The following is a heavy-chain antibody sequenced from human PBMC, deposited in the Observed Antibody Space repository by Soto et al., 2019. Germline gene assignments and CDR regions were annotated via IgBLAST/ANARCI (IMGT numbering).Heavy chain of an antibody. CDR2: ISSSSST. J-gene: IGHJ4*02. CDR3: ARTILSGYFQADY. CDR1: GFTFSTYS. Sequence: EVQLVESGGGLVQPGGSLRLSCVASGFTFSTYSMNWVRQAPGKGLEWISYISSSSSTTYADSVKGRYTISRDNAKNSLYLQMNSLRDEDTAVYYCARTILSGYFQADYWGQATVVTVSP. D-gene: IGHD3-9*01. V-gene: IGHV3-48*02.